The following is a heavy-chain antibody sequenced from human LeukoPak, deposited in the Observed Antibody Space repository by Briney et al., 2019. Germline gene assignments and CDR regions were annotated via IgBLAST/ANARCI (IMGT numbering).Heavy chain of an antibody. CDR1: GFTFSSYA. Sequence: GGSLRLSCAASGFTFSSYAMHWVRQAPGKGLEYVSAISSNGGSTYYANSVKGRFTISRDNSKNTLYLQMGSLRAEDMAVYYCAGGNYGDYHFDYWGQGTLVTVPS. CDR2: ISSNGGST. J-gene: IGHJ4*02. V-gene: IGHV3-64*01. D-gene: IGHD4-17*01. CDR3: AGGNYGDYHFDY.